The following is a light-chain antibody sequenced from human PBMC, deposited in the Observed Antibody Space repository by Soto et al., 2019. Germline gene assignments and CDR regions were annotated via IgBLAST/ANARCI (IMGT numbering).Light chain of an antibody. CDR3: SSYTSSSTFV. CDR1: SSDIGAYNY. J-gene: IGLJ1*01. Sequence: QSALTQPASVSGSPGQSITISCTGTSSDIGAYNYVSWSQQHPGKAPHLMIYEVSNRPSGVSNRFSGSKSGNTASLTISGLQAEDEADYYCSSYTSSSTFVFGTGTKVTVL. CDR2: EVS. V-gene: IGLV2-14*01.